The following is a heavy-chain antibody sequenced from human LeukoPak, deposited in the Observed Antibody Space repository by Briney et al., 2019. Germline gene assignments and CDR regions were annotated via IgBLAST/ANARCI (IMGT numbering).Heavy chain of an antibody. J-gene: IGHJ4*02. V-gene: IGHV3-21*01. CDR3: ADGRGMVQRH. CDR1: GFTFSSYS. D-gene: IGHD3-10*01. Sequence: PGGSLRLSCAASGFTFSSYSMNWVRQAPGKGLEWVSSISSSSSYIYYADPVKGRFTISRDNAKNSLYLQMNSLRAEDTAVYYCADGRGMVQRHWGQGTLVTVSS. CDR2: ISSSSSYI.